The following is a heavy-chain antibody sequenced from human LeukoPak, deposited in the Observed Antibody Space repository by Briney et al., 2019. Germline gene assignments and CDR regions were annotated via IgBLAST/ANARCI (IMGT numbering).Heavy chain of an antibody. V-gene: IGHV3-20*04. CDR2: INWNGGST. CDR3: ARRRGSYYFDY. D-gene: IGHD1-26*01. J-gene: IGHJ4*02. Sequence: EGSLRLSCAASGFTFDDYGMSWVRQAPGKGLEWVSGINWNGGSTGYADSVKGRFTISRDNAKNSLYLQMNSLRAEDTALYYCARRRGSYYFDYWGQGTLVTVSS. CDR1: GFTFDDYG.